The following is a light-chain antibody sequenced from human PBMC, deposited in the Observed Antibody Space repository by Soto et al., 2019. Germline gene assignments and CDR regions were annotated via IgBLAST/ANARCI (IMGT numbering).Light chain of an antibody. CDR3: QQLNSYPLIT. CDR1: QGISSY. Sequence: DIQLTQSPSFLSASVGDRVTITCRASQGISSYLAWYQQKPGKAPKLLIYAASTLQSGVPSRFSGSGSGTEFXLTISSLQPEDFATYYCQQLNSYPLITFGQGTRLEIK. CDR2: AAS. V-gene: IGKV1-9*01. J-gene: IGKJ5*01.